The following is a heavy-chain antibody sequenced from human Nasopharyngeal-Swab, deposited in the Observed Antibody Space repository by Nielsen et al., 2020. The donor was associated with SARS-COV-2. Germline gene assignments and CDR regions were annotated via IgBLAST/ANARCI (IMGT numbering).Heavy chain of an antibody. CDR1: GFTFSSDA. Sequence: GGTLRLSCAASGFTFSSDAMSWVRQAPGKGLEWVSAISGSGGSTYYADSVKGRFTISRDNSKNTLYLQMNSLRAEDTAVYYCAKDTSLVGATFDYWGQGTLVTVSS. D-gene: IGHD2-8*02. J-gene: IGHJ4*02. V-gene: IGHV3-23*01. CDR2: ISGSGGST. CDR3: AKDTSLVGATFDY.